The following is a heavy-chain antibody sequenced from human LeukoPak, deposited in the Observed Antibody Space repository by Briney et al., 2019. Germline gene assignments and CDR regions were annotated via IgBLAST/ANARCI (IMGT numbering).Heavy chain of an antibody. CDR1: GYTFTSYY. V-gene: IGHV1-46*01. CDR3: AREIVGAPSGLDY. Sequence: ASVKVSCKASGYTFTSYYVQWERQAPGQWLELMGIINPSGGSTSYAQKFQGRVTMTRDTSTSTVYMELSSLRSEDTAVYYCAREIVGAPSGLDYWGQGTLVTVSS. D-gene: IGHD1-26*01. CDR2: INPSGGST. J-gene: IGHJ4*02.